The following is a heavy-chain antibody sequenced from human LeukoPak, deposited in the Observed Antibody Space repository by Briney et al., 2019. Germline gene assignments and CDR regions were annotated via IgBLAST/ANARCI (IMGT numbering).Heavy chain of an antibody. CDR1: GFTFSSYS. D-gene: IGHD1-26*01. Sequence: GGSLRLSCAASGFTFSSYSMNWVRQAPGKGLEWVSYISSSSSTIYYADSVKGRFTISRDNAKNSLYLQMNSLRAEDTAVYYCARDFEAGALGALDYYYMDVWGKGTTVTVSS. J-gene: IGHJ6*03. CDR3: ARDFEAGALGALDYYYMDV. V-gene: IGHV3-48*04. CDR2: ISSSSSTI.